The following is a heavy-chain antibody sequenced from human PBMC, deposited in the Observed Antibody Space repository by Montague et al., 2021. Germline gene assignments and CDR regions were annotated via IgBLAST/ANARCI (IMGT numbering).Heavy chain of an antibody. CDR3: ARERDRYYYMDI. V-gene: IGHV4-38-2*02. CDR2: VSHGGRT. CDR1: RSLISSDYY. J-gene: IGHJ6*03. Sequence: SETLSLTCTVSRSLISSDYYWGWIRQPPGKGLEWMGRVSHGGRTYYNPPLKSRVTISVDTSNNHFSLKLSSVTAADTAMYYCARERDRYYYMDIWGKGTTITVSS.